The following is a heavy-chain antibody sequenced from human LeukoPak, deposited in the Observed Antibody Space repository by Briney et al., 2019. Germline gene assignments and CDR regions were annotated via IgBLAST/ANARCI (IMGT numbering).Heavy chain of an antibody. D-gene: IGHD3-22*01. CDR3: ARARDAYDSSGYYQY. V-gene: IGHV4-59*01. Sequence: SETLSLTCTVSGGSISSYYWSWIRQPPGKGLEWIGYIYYSGSTNYNPSLKSRVTISVDTSKNQFSLKLSSVTAADTAVYYCARARDAYDSSGYYQYWGQGTLVTVSS. J-gene: IGHJ4*02. CDR2: IYYSGST. CDR1: GGSISSYY.